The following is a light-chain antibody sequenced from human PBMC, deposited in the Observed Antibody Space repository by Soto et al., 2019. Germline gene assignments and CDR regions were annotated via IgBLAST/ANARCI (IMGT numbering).Light chain of an antibody. CDR3: SSYAGSLYV. CDR2: EVS. J-gene: IGLJ1*01. CDR1: SSDVDDYNF. V-gene: IGLV2-8*01. Sequence: QSVLTQPAAVSGSPGQSITISCTGTSSDVDDYNFVSWYQQHPGKAPKLMIYEVSKRPSGVPDRFSGSKSGNTASLTVSGLQAEDEADYYCSSYAGSLYVFGTGTKVTVL.